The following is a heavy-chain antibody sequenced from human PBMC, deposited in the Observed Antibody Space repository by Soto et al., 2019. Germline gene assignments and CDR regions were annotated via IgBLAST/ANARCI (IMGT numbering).Heavy chain of an antibody. Sequence: QVQLQESGPGLVKPSQTLSLTCTVSGGSISSGGYYWSWIRQHPGKGLEWIGYIYYSGSAYYNPSLKSRVTISVDTSKNQFSLKLSSVTAADTAVYYCARGGFGELSVDYWGQGTLVTVSS. CDR1: GGSISSGGYY. CDR2: IYYSGSA. J-gene: IGHJ4*02. CDR3: ARGGFGELSVDY. D-gene: IGHD3-10*01. V-gene: IGHV4-31*03.